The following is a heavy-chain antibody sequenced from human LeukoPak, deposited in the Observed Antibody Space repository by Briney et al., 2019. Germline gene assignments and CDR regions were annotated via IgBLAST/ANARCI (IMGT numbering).Heavy chain of an antibody. D-gene: IGHD1-1*01. V-gene: IGHV4-59*01. CDR1: GGSIGGDY. J-gene: IGHJ5*02. CDR2: MFKSGST. CDR3: ANTTGHRFDP. Sequence: SETLSLTCIVSGGSIGGDYWSWMRQPPGKGLEWIGHMFKSGSTEYNPSLASRVTITLDSSRNQYSLKLRSVPAADTAMYYCANTTGHRFDPWGQGTLVTVSS.